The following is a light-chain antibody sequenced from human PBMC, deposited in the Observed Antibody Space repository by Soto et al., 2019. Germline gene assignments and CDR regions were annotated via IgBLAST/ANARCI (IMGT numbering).Light chain of an antibody. CDR2: WAT. CDR1: QSVFSSSKTRNH. CDR3: QHYYSFPYT. J-gene: IGKJ2*01. Sequence: DIVMTQSPDSLAVSLGERATINCKSDQSVFSSSKTRNHLAWYQQRPGQPPKLLIYWATTRESGVPDRFSGSGSGTDFTLTVSSLQAEDVAVYSCQHYYSFPYTFGQGTKVDIK. V-gene: IGKV4-1*01.